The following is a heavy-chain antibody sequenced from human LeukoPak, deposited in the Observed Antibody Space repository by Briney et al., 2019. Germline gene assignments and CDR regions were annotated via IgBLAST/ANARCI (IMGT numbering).Heavy chain of an antibody. CDR1: GYTFSSYD. CDR2: ISPNGGST. J-gene: IGHJ6*02. Sequence: GGSLRLSCAASGYTFSSYDMHWVRQAPGQGLEWVGGISPNGGSTYYADTFKGRFTISRDTSTSTTYMDMSRLRSDDTAVYYWASDYYDSTGYYYNYYYYGMDVWGQGTTVTVSS. CDR3: ASDYYDSTGYYYNYYYYGMDV. V-gene: IGHV1-2*07. D-gene: IGHD3-22*01.